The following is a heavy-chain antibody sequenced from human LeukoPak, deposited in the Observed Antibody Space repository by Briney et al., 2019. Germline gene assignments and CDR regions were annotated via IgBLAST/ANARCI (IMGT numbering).Heavy chain of an antibody. CDR2: ISPDGSYT. V-gene: IGHV3-74*01. CDR3: VRDLSFSPDS. J-gene: IGHJ4*02. Sequence: PGGSLRLSCAASGFTFSGSWMHWVRQVPGKGLVWVSHISPDGSYTDYADSVKGRFIISRDNAKNTMSLQMNSLRAEDTAVYYCVRDLSFSPDSWGQGTLVSVSS. CDR1: GFTFSGSW.